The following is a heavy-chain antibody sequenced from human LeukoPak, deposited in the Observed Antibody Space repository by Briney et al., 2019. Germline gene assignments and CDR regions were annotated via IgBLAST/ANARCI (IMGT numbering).Heavy chain of an antibody. CDR3: ARDPYSGSYGNYYYYYMDV. Sequence: PGGSLRLSCAASGFTFSTYNMNWVRQAPGKRLEWVSSITSTSSYVFYADSVKGRFTISRDNAKNSLYLQINSLRAEDTAVYYCARDPYSGSYGNYYYYYMDVWGKGTTVTISS. CDR1: GFTFSTYN. J-gene: IGHJ6*03. CDR2: ITSTSSYV. D-gene: IGHD1-26*01. V-gene: IGHV3-21*01.